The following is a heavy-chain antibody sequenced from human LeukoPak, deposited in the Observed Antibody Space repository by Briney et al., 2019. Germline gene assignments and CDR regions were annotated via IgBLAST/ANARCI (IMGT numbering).Heavy chain of an antibody. V-gene: IGHV3-74*01. CDR3: ATSVITRFDN. CDR1: GFIFTGNW. J-gene: IGHJ4*02. D-gene: IGHD3-16*01. Sequence: GGSLRLSCATSGFIFTGNWIHWVRQAPGQGPVWVSRIYGDGYTNYAGSGKGRFTNSRDSGTNTVYLQMSSLRAEDTAVYYCATSVITRFDNWGQGTLVTVSS. CDR2: IYGDGYT.